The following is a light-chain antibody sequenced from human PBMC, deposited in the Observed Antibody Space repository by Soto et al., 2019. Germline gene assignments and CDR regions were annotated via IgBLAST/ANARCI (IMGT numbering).Light chain of an antibody. V-gene: IGLV2-14*01. CDR3: SSFTSTSTPV. CDR2: EVS. J-gene: IGLJ3*02. Sequence: QSALTQPASVSGSPGQSITISCTGTSSDVGGYDYVSWYQQHPGRAPKLMIFEVSNRPSGISDRFSGSKSGNTASLTISGLPAEDEADYYCSSFTSTSTPVLGGGTKVTVL. CDR1: SSDVGGYDY.